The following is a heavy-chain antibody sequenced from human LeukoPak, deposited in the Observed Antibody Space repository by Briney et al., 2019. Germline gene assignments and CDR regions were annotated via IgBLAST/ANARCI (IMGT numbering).Heavy chain of an antibody. D-gene: IGHD6-25*01. V-gene: IGHV3-7*01. J-gene: IGHJ6*02. Sequence: PGGSLRLSCSASGFTFSSHLMSWVRQAPGKGLEWVANIKKDGSEKYYVDSVKGRFTISRDNAKNSLYLQINSLRAEDTAVYYCARVSGVYYYNYGTDVWGQGTTVTVSS. CDR2: IKKDGSEK. CDR1: GFTFSSHL. CDR3: ARVSGVYYYNYGTDV.